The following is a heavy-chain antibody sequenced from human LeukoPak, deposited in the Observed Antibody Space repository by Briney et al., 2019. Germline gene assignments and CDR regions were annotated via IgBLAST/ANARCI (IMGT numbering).Heavy chain of an antibody. CDR3: GRDMDHYDSSDRFDY. Sequence: PGGSLRLSCAASGFTFSNYWMHWVRQAPGKGLEWVADIKQDGSEKYYVVSVKGRFTISRDNAKNSLYLQMNSLRAEDAAVYYCGRDMDHYDSSDRFDYWGQGTLVTVSS. D-gene: IGHD3-22*01. V-gene: IGHV3-7*01. CDR1: GFTFSNYW. J-gene: IGHJ4*02. CDR2: IKQDGSEK.